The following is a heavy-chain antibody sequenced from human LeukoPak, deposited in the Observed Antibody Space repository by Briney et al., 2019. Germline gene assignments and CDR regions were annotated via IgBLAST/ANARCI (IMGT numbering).Heavy chain of an antibody. CDR3: AKIMGSSPSTAYFAY. V-gene: IGHV3-23*01. J-gene: IGHJ4*02. D-gene: IGHD6-6*01. CDR2: ICGSGWHI. CDR1: GFTFSRYA. Sequence: GGSLRLSCAVSGFTFSRYAIKGVRHAPGEGVEWLLAICGSGWHIYYADSLKGRFTISRDNSKNTAYLEMNSLRAEDTAVYHCAKIMGSSPSTAYFAYWGQGTLVTVSS.